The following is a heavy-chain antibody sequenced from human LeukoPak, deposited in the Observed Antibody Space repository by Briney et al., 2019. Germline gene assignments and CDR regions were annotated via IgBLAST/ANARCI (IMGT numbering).Heavy chain of an antibody. D-gene: IGHD6-19*01. V-gene: IGHV4-39*07. CDR2: IYYSGST. Sequence: SETLSLTCTVSGGSISSSSYYWGWIRQPPGKGLEWIGSIYYSGSTYYNPSLKSRVTISVDTSKNQFSLKLSSVTAADTAVYYCATFPTEVIAVAGRRPDYWGQGTLVTVSS. CDR1: GGSISSSSYY. J-gene: IGHJ4*02. CDR3: ATFPTEVIAVAGRRPDY.